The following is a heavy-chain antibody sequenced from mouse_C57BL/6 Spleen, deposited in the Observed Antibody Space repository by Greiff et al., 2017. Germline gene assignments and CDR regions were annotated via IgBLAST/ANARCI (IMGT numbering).Heavy chain of an antibody. Sequence: VQLQQSGAELVRPGTSVKVSCKASGYAFTNYLIEWVKQRPGQGLEWIGVINPGSGGTNYNGKFKGKATLTADKSSSTAYMQLSSLTSEDSAVYFCARKDYGSSPFAYWGQGTLVTVSA. CDR2: INPGSGGT. D-gene: IGHD1-1*01. V-gene: IGHV1-54*01. CDR1: GYAFTNYL. CDR3: ARKDYGSSPFAY. J-gene: IGHJ3*01.